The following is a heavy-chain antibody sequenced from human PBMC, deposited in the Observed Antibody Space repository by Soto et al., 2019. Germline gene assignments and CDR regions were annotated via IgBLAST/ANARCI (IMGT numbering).Heavy chain of an antibody. D-gene: IGHD5-18*01. CDR3: ARDGNFALRGYSFGFDF. J-gene: IGHJ4*02. CDR1: GYRFTTRY. Sequence: ASVKVSCKASGYRFTTRYIHWVRQAPGQGLEWMGRMNLGTGGTTYAQKFQGRVTMTRDTSISTAYMEVSSLKSDDTAMYYCARDGNFALRGYSFGFDFWGQGTLVTVSS. V-gene: IGHV1-2*06. CDR2: MNLGTGGT.